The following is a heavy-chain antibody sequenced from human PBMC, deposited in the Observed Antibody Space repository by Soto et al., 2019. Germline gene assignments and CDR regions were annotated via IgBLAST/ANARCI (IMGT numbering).Heavy chain of an antibody. V-gene: IGHV4-34*01. J-gene: IGHJ6*02. CDR3: ARGYCSSTSCYYYYGMDV. Sequence: QVQLQQWGAGLLKPSETLSLTCAVYGGSFSGYYWSWIRQPPGKGLEWIGEINYSGSTNYNPSLKSRVTISVDTSKNQFSLKLSSVTAADTAVYYCARGYCSSTSCYYYYGMDVWGQGTTVTVSS. CDR1: GGSFSGYY. CDR2: INYSGST. D-gene: IGHD2-2*01.